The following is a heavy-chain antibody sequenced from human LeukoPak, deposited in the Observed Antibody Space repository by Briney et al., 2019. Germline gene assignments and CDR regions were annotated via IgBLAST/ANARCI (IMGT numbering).Heavy chain of an antibody. J-gene: IGHJ4*02. D-gene: IGHD5-18*01. CDR3: ARLEASGYSYGYDY. CDR2: ISSSSSTI. CDR1: GFTFSSYA. Sequence: TGGSLRLSCAASGFTFSSYAMSWVRQAPGKGLEWVSYISSSSSTIYYADSVKGRFTISRDNAKNSLYLQMNSLRAEDTAVYYCARLEASGYSYGYDYWGQGTLVTVSS. V-gene: IGHV3-48*01.